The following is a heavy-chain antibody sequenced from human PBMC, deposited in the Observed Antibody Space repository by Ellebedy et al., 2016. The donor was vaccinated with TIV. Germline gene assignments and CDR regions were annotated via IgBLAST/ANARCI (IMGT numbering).Heavy chain of an antibody. Sequence: AASVKVSCKVSGNPSTNYVVIWVRQAPGEGLEWMGWDNPYNGHTNYAQKFQGRLNLTTDTSTSTAYMDLRSLTSDDTAVYYYARSDLRLLLLYYYGMDVWGQGTAVTVSS. CDR2: DNPYNGHT. CDR3: ARSDLRLLLLYYYGMDV. V-gene: IGHV1-18*04. D-gene: IGHD2-15*01. CDR1: GNPSTNYV. J-gene: IGHJ6*02.